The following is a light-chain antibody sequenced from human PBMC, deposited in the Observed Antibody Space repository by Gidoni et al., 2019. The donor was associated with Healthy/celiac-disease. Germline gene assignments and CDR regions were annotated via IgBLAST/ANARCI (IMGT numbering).Light chain of an antibody. V-gene: IGLV1-40*01. CDR1: SSNIGAGYD. CDR3: QSYDSSLSGPVV. J-gene: IGLJ2*01. Sequence: QSVLTQPPSVSGAPGQRVTISRTGSSSNIGAGYDVHWYQQLPGTAPKLLIYGNSNRPSGLPDRFSGSKSGTSASLAITGLQAEDEADYYCQSYDSSLSGPVVFGGGTKLTVL. CDR2: GNS.